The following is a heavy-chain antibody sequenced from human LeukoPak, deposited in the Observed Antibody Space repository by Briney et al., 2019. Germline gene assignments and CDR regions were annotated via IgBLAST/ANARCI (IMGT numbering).Heavy chain of an antibody. Sequence: PGGSLRLSCAASGFTFSSYEMNWVRQAPGKGLEWVSYISSSGSTIYYADSVKGRFTISRDNAKNSLYLQMNSLRTEDTAVYYCGRYSGDDIFSGYPPPVSSETWGQRAL. CDR1: GFTFSSYE. J-gene: IGHJ5*02. CDR2: ISSSGSTI. CDR3: GRYSGDDIFSGYPPPVSSET. D-gene: IGHD3-9*01. V-gene: IGHV3-48*03.